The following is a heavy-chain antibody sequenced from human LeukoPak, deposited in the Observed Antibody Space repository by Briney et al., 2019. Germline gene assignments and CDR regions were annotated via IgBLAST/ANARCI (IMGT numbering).Heavy chain of an antibody. D-gene: IGHD3-22*01. CDR1: GGSISSSSYY. CDR3: ARQAITMIVGGVFDY. V-gene: IGHV4-39*01. Sequence: PSETLSLTCTVSGGSISSSSYYWGWIRQPPGKGLEWIGSIYYSGSTYYNPSLKSRVTISVDTSKNQFSLKLSSVTAADTAVYYRARQAITMIVGGVFDYWGQGTLVTVSS. J-gene: IGHJ4*02. CDR2: IYYSGST.